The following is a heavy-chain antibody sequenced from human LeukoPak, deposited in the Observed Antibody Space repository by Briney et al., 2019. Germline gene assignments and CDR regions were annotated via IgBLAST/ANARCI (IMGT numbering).Heavy chain of an antibody. CDR2: INPNSGGT. V-gene: IGHV1-2*02. D-gene: IGHD3-16*01. CDR3: AREVSGEGWFDY. CDR1: GYTFTGYY. Sequence: ASVKVSCKASGYTFTGYYMHWVRQAPGQGLEWMGWINPNSGGTNYAQKFQGRVTMTRDTSISTAYMELSRLRSDDTAVYYCAREVSGEGWFDYWGQGTLVTVSS. J-gene: IGHJ4*02.